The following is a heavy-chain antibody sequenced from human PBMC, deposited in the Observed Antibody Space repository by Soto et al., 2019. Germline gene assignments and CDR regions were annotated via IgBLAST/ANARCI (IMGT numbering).Heavy chain of an antibody. D-gene: IGHD6-6*01. CDR2: IYYSGST. Sequence: SETLSLTCTVSGGSISSSSYYWGWIRQPPGKGLEWIGSIYYSGSTYYNPSLKSRVTISVDTSKNQFSLKLSSVTAADTAVYYCARHFGERAARKVYYFDYWGQGALVTVSS. V-gene: IGHV4-39*01. CDR3: ARHFGERAARKVYYFDY. J-gene: IGHJ4*02. CDR1: GGSISSSSYY.